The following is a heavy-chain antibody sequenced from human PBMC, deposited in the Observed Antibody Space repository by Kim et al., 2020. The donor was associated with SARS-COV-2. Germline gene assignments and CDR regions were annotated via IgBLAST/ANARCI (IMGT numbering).Heavy chain of an antibody. CDR1: QLTVSSNH. Sequence: GGSLRLSCAASQLTVSSNHMNWVRQAPGKGLEWVSVIYSGGMTSYAGSVKGRFTISRDSSKNTVNLQMNSLRADDTAVYYCARDHLGDGYSFPDYWGQ. CDR3: ARDHLGDGYSFPDY. CDR2: IYSGGMT. D-gene: IGHD5-18*01. J-gene: IGHJ4*02. V-gene: IGHV3-53*01.